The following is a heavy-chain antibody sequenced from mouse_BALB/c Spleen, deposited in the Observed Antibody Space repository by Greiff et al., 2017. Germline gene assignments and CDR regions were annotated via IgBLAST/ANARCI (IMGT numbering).Heavy chain of an antibody. J-gene: IGHJ4*01. D-gene: IGHD2-1*01. V-gene: IGHV1-7*01. CDR2: INPSTGYT. Sequence: ESGAELAKPGASVKMSCKASGYTFTSYWMHWVKQRPGQGLEWIGYINPSTGYTEYNQKFKDKATLTADKSSSTAYMQLSSLTSEDSAVYYCARSPYGNYAMDYWGQGTSVTVSS. CDR1: GYTFTSYW. CDR3: ARSPYGNYAMDY.